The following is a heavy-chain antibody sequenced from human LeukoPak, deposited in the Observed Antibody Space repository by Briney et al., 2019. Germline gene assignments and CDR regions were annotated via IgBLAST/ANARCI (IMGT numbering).Heavy chain of an antibody. CDR1: GGSISSIRYY. V-gene: IGHV4-39*01. CDR3: ARGFHDFWSGIRTRYYYYYMDV. D-gene: IGHD3-3*01. CDR2: IYSSGST. J-gene: IGHJ6*03. Sequence: SETLSLTCTVSGGSISSIRYYWGWIRQPPGKGLDWIGSIYSSGSTYYNPSLKSRVTISVDTSKNQFSLNLRSVTAADTAVYYCARGFHDFWSGIRTRYYYYYMDVWGKGTTVTVSS.